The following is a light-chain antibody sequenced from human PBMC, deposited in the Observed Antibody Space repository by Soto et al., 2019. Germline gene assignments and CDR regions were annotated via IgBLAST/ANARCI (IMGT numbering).Light chain of an antibody. CDR2: SNN. Sequence: QSVLTQPPSASGTPGQRVTISCSGSSSNIGSNTVNWYQQLPGTAPKLLIYSNNQRPSGVPDRFSGSKSATSASLAISGLQSEDEADYSCAAWDDSLNGYVXGTVTKVTVL. J-gene: IGLJ1*01. V-gene: IGLV1-44*01. CDR1: SSNIGSNT. CDR3: AAWDDSLNGYV.